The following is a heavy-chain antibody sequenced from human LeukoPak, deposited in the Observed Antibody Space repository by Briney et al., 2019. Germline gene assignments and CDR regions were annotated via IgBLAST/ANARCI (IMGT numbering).Heavy chain of an antibody. CDR3: ASATLRCSGGSCYEMDV. Sequence: ASVKVSCKASGYTFTSYDINWVRQAPGQGLEWMGWIYPNSGGTNYAQKFQGRVTVTRDTSISTAYMELSSLRSEDTAVYYCASATLRCSGGSCYEMDVWGKGTTVTVSS. D-gene: IGHD2-15*01. J-gene: IGHJ6*04. V-gene: IGHV1-2*02. CDR1: GYTFTSYD. CDR2: IYPNSGGT.